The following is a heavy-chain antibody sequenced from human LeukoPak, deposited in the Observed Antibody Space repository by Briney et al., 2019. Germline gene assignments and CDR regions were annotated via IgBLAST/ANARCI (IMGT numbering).Heavy chain of an antibody. CDR3: ARHLSSITSCPNY. V-gene: IGHV5-51*01. J-gene: IGHJ4*02. D-gene: IGHD2-2*01. CDR1: GYSFASYW. CDR2: TYPGNSDI. Sequence: GESLKISCKGSGYSFASYWIVWVRQMPGKGLEWMGVTYPGNSDITYSPSFQGQVTISADKSVSTAYLHWSSLKASDTAIYYCARHLSSITSCPNYWGQGTLVTVSS.